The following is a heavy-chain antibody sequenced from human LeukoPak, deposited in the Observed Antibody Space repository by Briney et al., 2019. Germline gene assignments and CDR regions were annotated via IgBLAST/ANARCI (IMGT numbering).Heavy chain of an antibody. V-gene: IGHV3-48*01. CDR1: GFSFSPYS. CDR2: ISSSSSTI. CDR3: ARDLLYCSGGSCHNWFDP. Sequence: GGSLRLSCAASGFSFSPYSMNWVRQAPGKGLEWVSYISSSSSTIYYADSVKGRFTTSRDTAKNSLYLQMNSLRAEDTAVYYCARDLLYCSGGSCHNWFDPWGQGTLVTVSS. D-gene: IGHD2-15*01. J-gene: IGHJ5*02.